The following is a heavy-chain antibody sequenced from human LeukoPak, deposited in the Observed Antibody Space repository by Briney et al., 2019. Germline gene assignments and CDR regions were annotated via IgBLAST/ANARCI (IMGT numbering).Heavy chain of an antibody. J-gene: IGHJ4*02. V-gene: IGHV3-49*03. CDR3: TRDGGFGERAFDY. Sequence: GGSLRLSCTASGFTFGDYAMSWFRQAPGKGLEWVGFIRSKAYGGTTEYAASVKGRFTISRDDSKSIAYLQMNSLKTEGAAVYYCTRDGGFGERAFDYWGQGTLVTVSS. D-gene: IGHD3-10*01. CDR1: GFTFGDYA. CDR2: IRSKAYGGTT.